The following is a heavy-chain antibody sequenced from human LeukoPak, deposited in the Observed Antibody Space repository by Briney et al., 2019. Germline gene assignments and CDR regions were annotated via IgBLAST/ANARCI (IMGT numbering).Heavy chain of an antibody. V-gene: IGHV3-30*04. CDR3: AKRKEYCSSTSCFWWFDP. CDR2: ISYDGSNE. CDR1: GLTFSSYA. Sequence: GGSLRLSCVASGLTFSSYAMHWVRQAPGKGLEWVAFISYDGSNEHYADSVKGRFTISRDNSKNTLYLQMNSLRAEDTAVYYCAKRKEYCSSTSCFWWFDPWGQGTLVTVSS. J-gene: IGHJ5*02. D-gene: IGHD2-2*01.